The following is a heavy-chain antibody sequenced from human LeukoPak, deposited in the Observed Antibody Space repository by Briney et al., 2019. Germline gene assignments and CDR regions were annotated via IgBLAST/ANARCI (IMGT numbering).Heavy chain of an antibody. J-gene: IGHJ4*02. CDR3: ARRTGGEALDY. V-gene: IGHV3-30*03. CDR1: GFTFSSYG. D-gene: IGHD3-16*01. CDR2: ISYDGSNK. Sequence: GGSLRLSCAASGFTFSSYGMHWVRQAPGKGLEWVAVISYDGSNKYYADSVKGRFTISRDNSKNTLYLQMNSLRAEDTAVYYCARRTGGEALDYWGQGTLVTVSS.